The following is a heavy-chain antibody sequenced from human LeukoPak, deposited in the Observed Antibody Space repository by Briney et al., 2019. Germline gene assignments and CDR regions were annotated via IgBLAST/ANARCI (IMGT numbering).Heavy chain of an antibody. Sequence: ASVKVSCKASGYTFTSYGISWVRQTPGQGLEWMGWISTYNGDTNYAQKLQGRVTMTTDTSTNTAYMELRSLRSDDTAVYYCARARTPGIAAFGMAFDPWGQGTLVTVSS. D-gene: IGHD6-13*01. CDR1: GYTFTSYG. J-gene: IGHJ5*02. CDR2: ISTYNGDT. V-gene: IGHV1-18*01. CDR3: ARARTPGIAAFGMAFDP.